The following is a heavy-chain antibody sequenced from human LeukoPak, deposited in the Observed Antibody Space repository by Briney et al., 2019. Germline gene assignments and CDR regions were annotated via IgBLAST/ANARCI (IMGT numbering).Heavy chain of an antibody. V-gene: IGHV4-39*07. D-gene: IGHD4-17*01. Sequence: SETLSLTCTVSSASIRSSSYYWAWLRQPPGKGLEWIGSIYYSGSTYYNSSLKSRVTVSVDTSKNQFSLKMSSVTAADTATYYCARRESGDYEGMYWGQGTLVTVSS. CDR3: ARRESGDYEGMY. J-gene: IGHJ4*02. CDR2: IYYSGST. CDR1: SASIRSSSYY.